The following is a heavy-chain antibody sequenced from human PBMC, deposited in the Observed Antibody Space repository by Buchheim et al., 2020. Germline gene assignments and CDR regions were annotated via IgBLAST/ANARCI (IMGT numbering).Heavy chain of an antibody. V-gene: IGHV3-30*03. J-gene: IGHJ4*02. CDR1: GFTFSSYG. Sequence: QVQLVESGGGVVQPGRSLRLSCAASGFTFSSYGMHWVRQAPGKGLEWVAVISYDGSKKYYADSVKGRFTISRDNSKNTLYLQMNSLRAEDTAVYYCSAGTRAYFDYWGQGTL. CDR2: ISYDGSKK. D-gene: IGHD6-13*01. CDR3: SAGTRAYFDY.